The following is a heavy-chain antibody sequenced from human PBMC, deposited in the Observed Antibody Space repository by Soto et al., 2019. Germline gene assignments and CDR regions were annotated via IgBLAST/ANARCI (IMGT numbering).Heavy chain of an antibody. D-gene: IGHD6-13*01. CDR2: ISAYNGNT. J-gene: IGHJ4*02. Sequence: ASVKVSCKASGYTFTSCGISWVRQAPGQGLEWMGWISAYNGNTNYAQKLQGRVTMTTDTSTSTAYMELRSLRSDDTAVYYCARVPDPPYRLRGIAAAGTPPGIFDYWGQGTLVTVSS. CDR1: GYTFTSCG. V-gene: IGHV1-18*04. CDR3: ARVPDPPYRLRGIAAAGTPPGIFDY.